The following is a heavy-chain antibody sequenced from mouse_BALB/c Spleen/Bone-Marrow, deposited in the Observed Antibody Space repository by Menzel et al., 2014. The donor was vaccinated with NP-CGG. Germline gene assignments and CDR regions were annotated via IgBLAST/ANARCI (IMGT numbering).Heavy chain of an antibody. CDR2: IDPENGDT. Sequence: EVKLQKSGAELVRSGASVKLSCTASGFNIKDYYMHWVKPRPEQGLEWIGWIDPENGDTEYAPKFQGKATMTADTSSNTAYLQRSSLTPEDTAVYYCKGNYYAMDYWGQGTSVTVSS. D-gene: IGHD2-1*01. V-gene: IGHV14-4*02. J-gene: IGHJ4*01. CDR1: GFNIKDYY. CDR3: KGNYYAMDY.